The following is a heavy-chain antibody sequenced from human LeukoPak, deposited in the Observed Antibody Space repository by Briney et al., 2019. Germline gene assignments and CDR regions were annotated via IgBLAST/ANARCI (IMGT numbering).Heavy chain of an antibody. CDR2: IKQDGSEK. CDR1: GFNFRSFE. V-gene: IGHV3-7*01. Sequence: PGGSLRLSCAASGFNFRSFEMNWVRQAPGKGLEWVANIKQDGSEKNYVDSMKGRFTISRDNAKNSLYLQMNSLRAEDTAVYYCAQLNTNWFDPWGQGTLVTVSS. J-gene: IGHJ5*02. CDR3: AQLNTNWFDP. D-gene: IGHD5-24*01.